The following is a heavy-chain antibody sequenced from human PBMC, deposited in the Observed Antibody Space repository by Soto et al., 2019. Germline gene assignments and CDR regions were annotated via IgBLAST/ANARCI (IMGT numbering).Heavy chain of an antibody. CDR2: IRVHKGNT. CDR3: VRDLDGSGSYYTDY. Sequence: QVNLVQSGVEVKKPGASVKVSCKASGYNFINYGITWVRQAPGQGLEWMGWIRVHKGNTNYAQKFQGRVTMTTDTSTNTAYMELRSLRPDDTAVYYCVRDLDGSGSYYTDYWGPGTLVIVSS. V-gene: IGHV1-18*01. J-gene: IGHJ4*02. CDR1: GYNFINYG. D-gene: IGHD3-10*01.